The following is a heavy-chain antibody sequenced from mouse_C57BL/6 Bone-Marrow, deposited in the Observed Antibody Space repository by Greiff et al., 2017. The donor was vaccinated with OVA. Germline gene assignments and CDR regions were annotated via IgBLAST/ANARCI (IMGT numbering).Heavy chain of an antibody. D-gene: IGHD1-1*01. CDR2: ISSGSSTI. CDR3: ANLYYYSWYFDV. Sequence: EVQLVESGGGLVKPGGSLKLSCAASGFTFSDYGMHWVRQAPEKGLEWVAYISSGSSTIYYADTVKGRFPLSRDNAKNTLFLQMTSLRSEDTAMYYCANLYYYSWYFDVWGTGTTVTVSS. J-gene: IGHJ1*03. CDR1: GFTFSDYG. V-gene: IGHV5-17*01.